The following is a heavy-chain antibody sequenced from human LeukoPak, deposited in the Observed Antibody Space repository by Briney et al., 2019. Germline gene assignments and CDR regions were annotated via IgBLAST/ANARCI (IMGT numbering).Heavy chain of an antibody. V-gene: IGHV3-49*03. J-gene: IGHJ6*02. CDR2: IRSKAYRGTT. CDR1: GFTFGDYA. Sequence: GGSLRLSCTASGFTFGDYAMSWFRQAPGKGLEWVGFIRSKAYRGTTEYAASVKGRFTISRADSKSIAYLQMNSLKTEDTAVYYCTTGSMIPNYYYYGMDVWGQGTTVTVSS. D-gene: IGHD3-22*01. CDR3: TTGSMIPNYYYYGMDV.